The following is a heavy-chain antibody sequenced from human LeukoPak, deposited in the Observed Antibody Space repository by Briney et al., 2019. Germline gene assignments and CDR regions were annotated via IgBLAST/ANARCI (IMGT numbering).Heavy chain of an antibody. D-gene: IGHD2-21*02. CDR1: GGTFSSYA. Sequence: ASVKVSCKASGGTFSSYAISWVRQAPGQGLEWMGGIIPIFGTANYAQKSQGRVTITADESTSTAYMELSSLRSEDTAVYYCARFEVMTAIRPWNAFDIWGQGTMVTVSS. CDR2: IIPIFGTA. CDR3: ARFEVMTAIRPWNAFDI. V-gene: IGHV1-69*13. J-gene: IGHJ3*02.